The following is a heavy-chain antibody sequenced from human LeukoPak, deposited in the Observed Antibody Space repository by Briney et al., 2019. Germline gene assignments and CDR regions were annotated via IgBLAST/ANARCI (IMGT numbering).Heavy chain of an antibody. CDR3: ARVGGGSSGYYQDAFDI. J-gene: IGHJ3*02. CDR1: GYTFTSYD. V-gene: IGHV1-18*01. CDR2: INAYNGNT. Sequence: ASVKVSCKASGYTFTSYDISWVRQAPGQGLEWMGWINAYNGNTNYAQKLQGRVTMTTDTSTSTAYMELRSLRSDDTAVYYCARVGGGSSGYYQDAFDIWGQGTMVTV. D-gene: IGHD3-22*01.